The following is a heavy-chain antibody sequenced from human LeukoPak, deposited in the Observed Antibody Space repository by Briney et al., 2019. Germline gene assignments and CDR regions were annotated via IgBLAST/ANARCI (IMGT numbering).Heavy chain of an antibody. CDR2: IRSKANTYAT. V-gene: IGHV3-73*01. Sequence: GGSLRLSCAASGFTFSSYGVHWVRQASGKGLEWVGRIRSKANTYATAYAASVNGRFTISRDDSKNTAYLQMNSLKTEDTAVYYCTRLEGVAYGMDVWGQGTTVTVSS. CDR1: GFTFSSYG. CDR3: TRLEGVAYGMDV. J-gene: IGHJ6*02.